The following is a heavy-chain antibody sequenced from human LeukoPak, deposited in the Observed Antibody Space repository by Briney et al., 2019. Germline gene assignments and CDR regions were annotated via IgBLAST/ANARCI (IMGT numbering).Heavy chain of an antibody. Sequence: PSETLSLTCTVSGGSISSHYWSWIRQPPGKGLEWIGYIYYSGSTNYNPSLKSRVTISVDTSKNQFSLKLSSVTAADTAVYYCARDLPIWFGELSNAFDIWGQGTLVTVSS. V-gene: IGHV4-59*11. J-gene: IGHJ4*02. CDR1: GGSISSHY. D-gene: IGHD3-10*01. CDR2: IYYSGST. CDR3: ARDLPIWFGELSNAFDI.